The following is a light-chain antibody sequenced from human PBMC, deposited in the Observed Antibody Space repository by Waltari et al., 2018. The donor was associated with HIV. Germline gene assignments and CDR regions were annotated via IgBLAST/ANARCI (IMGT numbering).Light chain of an antibody. CDR3: QQRHNWPPLT. J-gene: IGKJ4*01. Sequence: EIVLTQSLATLSLSPGERATLSCRASQSVSSYLAWYQQKPGQAPRLLIYDSTHRATGIPARFSGSGSTTDFTLTISSLEPEDFGVYYCQQRHNWPPLTFGGGTKVEIK. CDR1: QSVSSY. CDR2: DST. V-gene: IGKV3-11*01.